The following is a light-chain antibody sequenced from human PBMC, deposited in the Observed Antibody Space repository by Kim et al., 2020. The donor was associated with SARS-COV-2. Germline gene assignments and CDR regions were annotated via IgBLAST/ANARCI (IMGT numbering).Light chain of an antibody. V-gene: IGLV2-14*04. CDR3: SSYTSSILFV. CDR2: DVS. Sequence: GQSITISCTGTSSDVGGYNYVSWYQQHPGKAPKLMIYDVSKRPSGVSNRFSGSKSGNTASLTISGLQAEDEAYYYCSSYTSSILFVFGTGTKVTVL. CDR1: SSDVGGYNY. J-gene: IGLJ1*01.